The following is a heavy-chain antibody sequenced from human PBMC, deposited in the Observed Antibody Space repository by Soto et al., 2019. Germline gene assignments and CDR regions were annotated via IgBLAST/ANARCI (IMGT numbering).Heavy chain of an antibody. CDR3: AREWSVANPGY. CDR1: GFTFSNYS. D-gene: IGHD5-12*01. V-gene: IGHV3-30-3*01. J-gene: IGHJ4*02. Sequence: RSLRLSCAASGFTFSNYSMHWVRQAPGKGLEWVAVISKDGDKKYYADSVKGRFTISRDNSKNTLYLQMNSLRHEETAVNYWAREWSVANPGYWGQGTQVTVSS. CDR2: ISKDGDKK.